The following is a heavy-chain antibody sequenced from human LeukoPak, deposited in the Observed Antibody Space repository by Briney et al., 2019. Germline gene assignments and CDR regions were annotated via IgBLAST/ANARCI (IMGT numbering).Heavy chain of an antibody. J-gene: IGHJ4*02. Sequence: GDSLRLSCAASGFTSRNYWMTWVRQAPGKGLEFVASIIQDGRETYYLDSMNGRLTISRDTARNSLHLQMNSLGAEDTAVYYCARSLGRYCSGGPCFYFDYWGQGTLVTVSS. CDR3: ARSLGRYCSGGPCFYFDY. CDR1: GFTSRNYW. V-gene: IGHV3-7*01. D-gene: IGHD2-15*01. CDR2: IIQDGRET.